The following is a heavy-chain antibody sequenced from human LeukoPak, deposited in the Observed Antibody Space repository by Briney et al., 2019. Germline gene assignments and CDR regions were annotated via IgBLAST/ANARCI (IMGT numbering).Heavy chain of an antibody. CDR2: INHSGST. J-gene: IGHJ5*02. D-gene: IGHD2-15*01. CDR1: GVSISDFY. Sequence: SETLSLTCTVSGVSISDFYWSWIRQSPGKGLEWIGEINHSGSTNYNPSLKSRVTISVDTSKNQFSLKLSSVTAADTAVYYCARGVLGYCSGGSCYSPVFWFDPWGQGTLVTVSS. CDR3: ARGVLGYCSGGSCYSPVFWFDP. V-gene: IGHV4-34*01.